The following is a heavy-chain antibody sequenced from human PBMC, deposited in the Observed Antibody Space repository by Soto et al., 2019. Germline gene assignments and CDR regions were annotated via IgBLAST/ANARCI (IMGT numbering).Heavy chain of an antibody. Sequence: ASVKVSCKASGYTFTSYYMHLLRQAPGQGLEWMGIINPSGGSTSYAQKFQGRVTMTRDTSTSTVYMELSSLRSEDTAVYSCARGYSSGYGMDVLGQGTTVTVFS. CDR2: INPSGGST. D-gene: IGHD6-19*01. V-gene: IGHV1-46*01. CDR3: ARGYSSGYGMDV. CDR1: GYTFTSYY. J-gene: IGHJ6*02.